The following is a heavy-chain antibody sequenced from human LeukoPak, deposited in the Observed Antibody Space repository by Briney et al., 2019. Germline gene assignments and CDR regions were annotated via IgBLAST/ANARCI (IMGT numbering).Heavy chain of an antibody. J-gene: IGHJ5*02. V-gene: IGHV3-23*01. CDR2: ISGSGGTT. CDR1: GVTFSTYA. Sequence: GGSLRLSCAASGVTFSTYAMSWVRQAPGKGLEWVSGISGSGGTTYYADSVKGRFTISRDNSKNTLYLQMDSLRAEDTAVYHCAKSYYYGSGSYSRNNWFDPWGQGTLVTVSS. D-gene: IGHD3-10*01. CDR3: AKSYYYGSGSYSRNNWFDP.